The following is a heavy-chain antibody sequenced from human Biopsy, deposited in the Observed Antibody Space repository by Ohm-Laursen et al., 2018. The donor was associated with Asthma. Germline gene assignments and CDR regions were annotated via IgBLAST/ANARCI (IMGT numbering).Heavy chain of an antibody. J-gene: IGHJ4*02. CDR3: ARGVDRVTGLLDHFDS. V-gene: IGHV4-59*01. CDR1: GGSINNFY. CDR2: VYYSGST. D-gene: IGHD2-21*02. Sequence: GTLSLTCTVSGGSINNFYWSWIRQPPGKGLESIGHVYYSGSTNYNPSLKSRVTISIDASKNQFSLKLTSVTAADTAVYYGARGVDRVTGLLDHFDSWGQGTLVTVSS.